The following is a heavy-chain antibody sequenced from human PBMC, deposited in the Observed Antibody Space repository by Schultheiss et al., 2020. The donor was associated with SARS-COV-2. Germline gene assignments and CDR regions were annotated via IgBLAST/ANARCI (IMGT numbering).Heavy chain of an antibody. Sequence: ASVKVSCKASGYTFTSYGISWVRQAPGQGLEWMGWISAYNGNTNYAQKLQGRVTMTTDTSTSTVYMELSSLRSEDTAVYYCARDSSGPAFYDYVWGSYRSGGMDVWGQGTTVTVSS. CDR2: ISAYNGNT. D-gene: IGHD3-16*01. J-gene: IGHJ6*02. CDR3: ARDSSGPAFYDYVWGSYRSGGMDV. V-gene: IGHV1-18*01. CDR1: GYTFTSYG.